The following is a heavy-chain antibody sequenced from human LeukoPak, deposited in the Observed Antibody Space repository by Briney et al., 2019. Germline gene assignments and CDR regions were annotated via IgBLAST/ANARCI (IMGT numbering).Heavy chain of an antibody. J-gene: IGHJ4*02. CDR3: ARGGRAGLYDY. D-gene: IGHD6-13*01. Sequence: SETLSLTCTVSGGSISSGSYYWSWIRQPAGKGLEWIGRIYTSGSTNYNPSLKSRVTISVDTSKNQFSLKLSSVTAADTAVYYCARGGRAGLYDYWGQGTLVTVSS. CDR2: IYTSGST. V-gene: IGHV4-61*02. CDR1: GGSISSGSYY.